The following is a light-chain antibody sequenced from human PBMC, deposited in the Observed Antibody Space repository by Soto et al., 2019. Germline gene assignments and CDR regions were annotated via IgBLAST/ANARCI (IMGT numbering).Light chain of an antibody. Sequence: EIVMTQSTATLSVSPGERVTLSCRASQSVTSNLAWYQQKPGQAPILLIFGASTRATGLPARFSGSGSGTEFTLTITSLRSEDFAVYYCQQYNQWPPTFGQGTKVDIK. J-gene: IGKJ1*01. CDR2: GAS. V-gene: IGKV3-15*01. CDR3: QQYNQWPPT. CDR1: QSVTSN.